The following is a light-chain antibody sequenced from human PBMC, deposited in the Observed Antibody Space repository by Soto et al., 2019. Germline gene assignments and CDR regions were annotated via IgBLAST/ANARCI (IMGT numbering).Light chain of an antibody. V-gene: IGKV3-15*01. CDR1: QNISSN. J-gene: IGKJ2*01. CDR3: QQFNSWPPYT. CDR2: GAS. Sequence: ETVMTQSPATLSVSPGDRATLSCRASQNISSNLAWYQQKPDQAPRLLIYGASTRATGIPARFAGSGSGTDFTLTISSLQSEDFAVYYCQQFNSWPPYTFGQGTKLEI.